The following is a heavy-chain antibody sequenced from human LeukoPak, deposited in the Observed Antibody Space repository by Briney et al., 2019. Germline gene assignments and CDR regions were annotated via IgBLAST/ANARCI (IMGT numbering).Heavy chain of an antibody. Sequence: RSGGSLRLSCAASGFTFSAYAMTWVRQAPGRGLEWVSSISSSSYIYYADSVKGRFTISRDNAKNSLYLQMNSLRAEDTAVYYCARSNGDDASDIWGQGTMVTVSS. D-gene: IGHD4-17*01. J-gene: IGHJ3*02. V-gene: IGHV3-69-1*01. CDR1: GFTFSAYA. CDR3: ARSNGDDASDI. CDR2: ISSSSYI.